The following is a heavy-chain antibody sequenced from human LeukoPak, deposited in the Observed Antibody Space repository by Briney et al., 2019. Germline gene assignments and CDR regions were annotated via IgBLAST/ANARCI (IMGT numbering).Heavy chain of an antibody. Sequence: GGSLRLSCAASGFSFSSYAMSWVRQAPGKGLEWVSSISGSGDNTYYAESVKGRFAISRDNSKNTLFLQMNSLRAEGAAVFYCAKRSGYTTGWFFDFWGQETLVTVSS. CDR1: GFSFSSYA. CDR3: AKRSGYTTGWFFDF. CDR2: ISGSGDNT. J-gene: IGHJ4*02. V-gene: IGHV3-23*01. D-gene: IGHD6-19*01.